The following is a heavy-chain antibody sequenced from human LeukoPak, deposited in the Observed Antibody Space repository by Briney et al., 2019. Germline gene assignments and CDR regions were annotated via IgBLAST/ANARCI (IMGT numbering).Heavy chain of an antibody. J-gene: IGHJ4*02. Sequence: GGSLRLSCAASGFTFDDYAMHWVRQAPGKGLEWVSGISWNSGSIGYADSVKGRFTISRDNSKNTLFLQMNSLRAEDTAVYYCAREWGPIAVSGGPGYWGQGALVTVSS. CDR1: GFTFDDYA. D-gene: IGHD6-19*01. CDR2: ISWNSGSI. CDR3: AREWGPIAVSGGPGY. V-gene: IGHV3-9*01.